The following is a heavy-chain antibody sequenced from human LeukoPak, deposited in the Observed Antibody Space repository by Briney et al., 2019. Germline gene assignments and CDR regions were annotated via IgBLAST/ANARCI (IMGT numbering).Heavy chain of an antibody. D-gene: IGHD3-10*01. V-gene: IGHV4-34*01. CDR1: GGSFSGYY. CDR2: INHSGST. Sequence: SETLSLTCAVYGGSFSGYYWSWIRQPPGKGLEWIGEINHSGSTNYNPSLKSRVTISVDTSKNQFSLKLSSATAADTAVYYCARGRITMVRGAPHYYYYGMDVWGQGTTVTVSS. J-gene: IGHJ6*02. CDR3: ARGRITMVRGAPHYYYYGMDV.